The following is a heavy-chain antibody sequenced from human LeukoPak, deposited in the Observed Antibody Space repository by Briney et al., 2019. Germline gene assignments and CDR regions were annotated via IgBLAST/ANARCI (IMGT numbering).Heavy chain of an antibody. Sequence: SGTLSLTCAVYGGSFSGYYWSWIRQPPGKGLEWIREINHSGSTNYNPSLKSRVTISVDTSKNQFSLKLSSVTAADTAVYNCARGGSSGSLDYWGQGTLVTVSS. CDR3: ARGGSSGSLDY. V-gene: IGHV4-34*01. CDR1: GGSFSGYY. CDR2: INHSGST. J-gene: IGHJ4*02. D-gene: IGHD6-19*01.